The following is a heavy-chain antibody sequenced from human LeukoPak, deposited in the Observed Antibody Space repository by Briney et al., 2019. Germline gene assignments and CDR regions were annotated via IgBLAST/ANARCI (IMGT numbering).Heavy chain of an antibody. CDR1: GFTFSGYS. CDR2: ISSSSSHI. V-gene: IGHV3-21*01. Sequence: PEGSLRLSCAASGFTFSGYSMSWVRQAPGKGLEWVSIISSSSSHIFDADSVKGRFAISRDNAKNSLYLQMNSLRPEDTAVYYCVRGATAVTRHLDYWGQGTLVTVSS. J-gene: IGHJ4*02. D-gene: IGHD4-23*01. CDR3: VRGATAVTRHLDY.